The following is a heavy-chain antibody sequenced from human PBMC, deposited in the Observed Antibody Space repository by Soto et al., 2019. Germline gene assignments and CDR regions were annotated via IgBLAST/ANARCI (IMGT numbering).Heavy chain of an antibody. D-gene: IGHD5-12*01. CDR1: GYTFINYA. Sequence: QVQLVQSGGEVKKPGASVKVSCKTSGYTFINYAITWMRQAPGQGLEWMGWISTFNGNTNYVQKFQGRVTMTRDTATTTAYMELRTLRSDDTAMYYCTTENTGTRPTVALDFWGQGTLVTVSS. CDR2: ISTFNGNT. CDR3: TTENTGTRPTVALDF. V-gene: IGHV1-18*04. J-gene: IGHJ4*02.